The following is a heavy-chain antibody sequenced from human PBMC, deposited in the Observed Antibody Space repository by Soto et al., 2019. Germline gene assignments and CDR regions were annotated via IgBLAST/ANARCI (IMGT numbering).Heavy chain of an antibody. CDR1: GYTFTGYY. V-gene: IGHV1-2*04. D-gene: IGHD3-10*01. CDR3: ARGLAMVRGVIITRWFDP. CDR2: INPNSGGT. J-gene: IGHJ5*02. Sequence: QVQLVQSGAEVKKPGASVKVSCKASGYTFTGYYMHWVRQAPGQGLEWMGWINPNSGGTNYAQKFQGWDNMTRDPSMSTAYMELSRLRSDDTAVYYCARGLAMVRGVIITRWFDPWGQGTLVTVSS.